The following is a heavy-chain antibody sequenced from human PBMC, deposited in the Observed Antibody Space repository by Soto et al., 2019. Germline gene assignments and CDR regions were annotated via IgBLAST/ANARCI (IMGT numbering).Heavy chain of an antibody. CDR2: INPNSGGT. V-gene: IGHV1-2*04. D-gene: IGHD2-2*01. Sequence: ASVKVSCKASGYTFTGYYIHWVRQAPGQGLEWMGWINPNSGGTNSAQKFQGWVTMTRDTSISTAYMELSRLRSDDTAVYYCARGGVVVPAVNLRDYYYGMDVWGQGTTVTVSS. J-gene: IGHJ6*02. CDR3: ARGGVVVPAVNLRDYYYGMDV. CDR1: GYTFTGYY.